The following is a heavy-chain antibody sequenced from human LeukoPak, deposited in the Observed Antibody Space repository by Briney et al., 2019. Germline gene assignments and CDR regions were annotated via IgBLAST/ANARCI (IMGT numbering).Heavy chain of an antibody. D-gene: IGHD4-17*01. J-gene: IGHJ6*03. CDR3: AKTSTKGTRWDYGDYVDV. CDR2: ISHSGST. CDR1: GGSLSGYY. Sequence: PSETLSLTCAVYGGSLSGYYWSWIRQPPGKGLEWIWEISHSGSTKYNPSLKSRVTTSVDTSKNQFSLNLTSVTAADTAVYYCAKTSTKGTRWDYGDYVDVWGQGTTVTVSS. V-gene: IGHV4-34*01.